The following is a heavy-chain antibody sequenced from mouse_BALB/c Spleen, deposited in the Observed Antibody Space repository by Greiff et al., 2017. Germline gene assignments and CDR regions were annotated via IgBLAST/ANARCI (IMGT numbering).Heavy chain of an antibody. CDR2: ISNGGGST. V-gene: IGHV5-12*01. J-gene: IGHJ3*01. CDR1: GFTFSDYY. D-gene: IGHD1-1*01. CDR3: ARHEDYYGSKIAY. Sequence: EVMLVESGGGLVKPGGSLKLSCAASGFTFSDYYMYWVRQTPEKRLEWVAYISNGGGSTYYPDTVKGRFTISRDNAKNTLYLQMSSLKSEDTAMYYCARHEDYYGSKIAYWGQGTLVTVSA.